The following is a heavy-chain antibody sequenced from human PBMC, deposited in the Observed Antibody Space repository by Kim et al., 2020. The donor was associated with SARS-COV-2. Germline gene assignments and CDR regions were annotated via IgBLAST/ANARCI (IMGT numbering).Heavy chain of an antibody. J-gene: IGHJ6*02. V-gene: IGHV4-39*01. CDR3: QRGFWGSTDMDV. CDR2: FYYSGNI. Sequence: SETLSLTCTVSGDSITSSGSDCGWIRQSPGKGLEWIGSFYYSGNIYYNPSFKTRVTISVDTSTNQLSLKMTSVTAADTAVYYCQRGFWGSTDMDVWGQGTTVTVSS. D-gene: IGHD3-16*01. CDR1: GDSITSSGSD.